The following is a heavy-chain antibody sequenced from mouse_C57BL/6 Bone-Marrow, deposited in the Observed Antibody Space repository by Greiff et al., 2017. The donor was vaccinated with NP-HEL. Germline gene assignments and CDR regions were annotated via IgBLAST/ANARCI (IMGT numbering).Heavy chain of an antibody. D-gene: IGHD6-1*01. J-gene: IGHJ4*01. CDR2: INYDGSST. CDR1: GFTFSDYY. Sequence: EVMLVESEGGLVQPGSSMKLSCTASGFTFSDYYMAWVRQVPEKGLEWVANINYDGSSTYYLDSLKSRFIISRDNAKNILYLQMSSLKSEDTATYYCAREGSLYYYAMDYWGQGTSVTVSS. V-gene: IGHV5-16*01. CDR3: AREGSLYYYAMDY.